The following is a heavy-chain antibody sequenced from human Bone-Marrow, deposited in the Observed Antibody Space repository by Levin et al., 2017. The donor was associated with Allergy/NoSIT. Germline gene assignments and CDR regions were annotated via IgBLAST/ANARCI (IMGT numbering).Heavy chain of an antibody. CDR3: ARDIRGPDDRSDLGAFDI. J-gene: IGHJ3*02. D-gene: IGHD3-22*01. CDR2: IWYDGSNK. V-gene: IGHV3-33*01. Sequence: GGSLRLSCAASGFTFSSYGMHWVRQAPGKGLEWVAVIWYDGSNKYYADSVKGRFTISRDNSKNTLYLQMNSLRAEDTAVYYCARDIRGPDDRSDLGAFDIWGQGTMVTVSS. CDR1: GFTFSSYG.